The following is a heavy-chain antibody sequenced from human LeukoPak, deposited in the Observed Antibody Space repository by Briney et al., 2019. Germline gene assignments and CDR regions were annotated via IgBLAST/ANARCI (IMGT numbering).Heavy chain of an antibody. D-gene: IGHD5-12*01. CDR1: GFTFSDYY. J-gene: IGHJ4*02. CDR2: ISTGGMTT. V-gene: IGHV3-11*04. Sequence: GGSLRLSCAASGFTFSDYYMSWIRQAPGKGLERVSIISTGGMTTNNADSVKGRFTISRDNANNLYLQMNSLRAEDTAVYYCARDQSVYSPRPFDFWGQGTLVTVSS. CDR3: ARDQSVYSPRPFDF.